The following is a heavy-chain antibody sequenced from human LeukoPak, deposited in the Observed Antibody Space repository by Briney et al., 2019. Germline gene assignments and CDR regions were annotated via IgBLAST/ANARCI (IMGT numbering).Heavy chain of an antibody. CDR2: ISSGNSYI. V-gene: IGHV3-21*01. D-gene: IGHD5-12*01. CDR1: GFAFSNYN. Sequence: GGSLRLSCAASGFAFSNYNMNWVRQAPGKGLEWVSSISSGNSYIYYADSVKGRFTISRDNANNSLYLQMNGLRAEDTAVYYCARAEYSGYDPVSVYQFEYWGQGTLVTVSS. CDR3: ARAEYSGYDPVSVYQFEY. J-gene: IGHJ4*02.